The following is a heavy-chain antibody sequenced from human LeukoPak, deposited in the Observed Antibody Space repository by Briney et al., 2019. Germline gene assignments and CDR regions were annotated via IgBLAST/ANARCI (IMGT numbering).Heavy chain of an antibody. CDR3: ARDVGTAMVKKIVGYYFDY. CDR1: GYTLTELS. D-gene: IGHD5-18*01. Sequence: ASVKVSCKVSGYTLTELSMHWVRQAPGKGLEWMGGLDPEDGETIYAQKFQGRVTMTEDTSTDTAYMELSSLRSEDTAVYYCARDVGTAMVKKIVGYYFDYWGQGTLVTVSS. V-gene: IGHV1-24*01. J-gene: IGHJ4*02. CDR2: LDPEDGET.